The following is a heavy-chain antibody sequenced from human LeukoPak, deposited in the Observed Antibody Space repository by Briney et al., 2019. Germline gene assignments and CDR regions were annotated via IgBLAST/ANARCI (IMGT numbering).Heavy chain of an antibody. CDR1: GFTFSSYA. J-gene: IGHJ4*02. CDR2: ISGSGGST. CDR3: AKREVDYRVAY. D-gene: IGHD4-11*01. Sequence: GGSLRLSCAAAGFTFSSYAMSWVRQAPGKGLEWVSAISGSGGSTYYADSVKGRFTISRDNSKNTLYLQMNSLRAEDTAVYYCAKREVDYRVAYWGQGTLVTVSS. V-gene: IGHV3-23*01.